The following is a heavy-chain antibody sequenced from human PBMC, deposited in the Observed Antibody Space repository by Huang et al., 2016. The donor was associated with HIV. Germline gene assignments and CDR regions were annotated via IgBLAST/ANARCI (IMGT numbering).Heavy chain of an antibody. Sequence: QVQLVQSGAEVKKPGSSVRVSCRASGDTFRKYAISWVRQAPGQGLEWMGGKMTIFGKQKDAKKFQGRITISAKESTSTVYVELSSLTFQDTAVYYCARGMWDSNWDGTDWLLRHFDSWGQGTLVTVSS. CDR2: KMTIFGKQ. CDR3: ARGMWDSNWDGTDWLLRHFDS. J-gene: IGHJ4*02. V-gene: IGHV1-69*13. D-gene: IGHD2-15*01. CDR1: GDTFRKYA.